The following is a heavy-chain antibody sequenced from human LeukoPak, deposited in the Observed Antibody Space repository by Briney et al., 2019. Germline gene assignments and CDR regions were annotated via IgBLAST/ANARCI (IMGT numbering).Heavy chain of an antibody. CDR2: IYTSGST. J-gene: IGHJ5*02. Sequence: SETLSLTCTVSGGSISSYYWSWNRQPAGKGLEWIGRIYTSGSTNYNPSLKSRVTMSVDTSKNQFSLKLSSVTAADTAVYYCARVGESSSWFDPWGQGTLVTVSS. V-gene: IGHV4-4*07. CDR3: ARVGESSSWFDP. CDR1: GGSISSYY. D-gene: IGHD6-13*01.